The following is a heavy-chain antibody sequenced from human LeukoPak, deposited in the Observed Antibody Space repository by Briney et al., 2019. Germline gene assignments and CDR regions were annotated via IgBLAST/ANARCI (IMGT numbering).Heavy chain of an antibody. D-gene: IGHD1-26*01. CDR3: AKGSGWELLGFDY. J-gene: IGHJ4*02. CDR1: GSTFRSFG. Sequence: GESLKISCAASGSTFRSFGMHWVRQAPGKGLEWVAFVRNDGNKTYYADSVRGRFTISRDNSKNTLFLQMNTLRPDDTAIYYCAKGSGWELLGFDYWGQGTLVTVSS. V-gene: IGHV3-30*02. CDR2: VRNDGNKT.